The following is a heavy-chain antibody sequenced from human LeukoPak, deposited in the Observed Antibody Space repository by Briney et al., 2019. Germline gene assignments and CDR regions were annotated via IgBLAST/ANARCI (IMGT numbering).Heavy chain of an antibody. CDR3: AAREVTIRAFDY. Sequence: GGSLRLSCVASGFSFSDYYMSWIRQAPGKGLEWVSYISSSGSHTNYADSVTGRFTISRNNAKKSLHLQMNSLRAEDTAVYYCAAREVTIRAFDYWGQGTLVTVSS. D-gene: IGHD4-17*01. CDR2: ISSSGSHT. CDR1: GFSFSDYY. V-gene: IGHV3-11*03. J-gene: IGHJ4*02.